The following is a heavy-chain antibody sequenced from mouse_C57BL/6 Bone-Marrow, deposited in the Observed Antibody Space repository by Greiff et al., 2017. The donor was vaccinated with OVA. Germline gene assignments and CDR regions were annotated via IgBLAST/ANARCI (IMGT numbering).Heavy chain of an antibody. J-gene: IGHJ3*01. CDR2: ISSGSSTI. CDR3: ASGSIYYYGSSPSWFAY. D-gene: IGHD1-1*01. V-gene: IGHV5-17*01. Sequence: EVHLVESGGGLVKPGGSLKLSCAASGFTFSDYGMHWVRQAPEKGLEWVAYISSGSSTIYYADTVTGRFTISRDNAKNTLFLQMTSLRSEDTAMYYCASGSIYYYGSSPSWFAYWGQGTLVTVSA. CDR1: GFTFSDYG.